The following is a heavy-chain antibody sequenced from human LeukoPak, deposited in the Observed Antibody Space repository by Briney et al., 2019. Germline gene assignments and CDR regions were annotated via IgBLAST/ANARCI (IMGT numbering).Heavy chain of an antibody. D-gene: IGHD3-10*01. Sequence: PGGSLRLSCAASGFTFSGYWMHWVRQAPGKGLVWVSRINNDGTTTNFAGSVKGRFTISRDNAKNTVYLQMNSLRAEDTAVYYCTRDITLTRGGRSDYWGQGTLVTVSS. J-gene: IGHJ4*02. CDR2: INNDGTTT. CDR3: TRDITLTRGGRSDY. CDR1: GFTFSGYW. V-gene: IGHV3-74*01.